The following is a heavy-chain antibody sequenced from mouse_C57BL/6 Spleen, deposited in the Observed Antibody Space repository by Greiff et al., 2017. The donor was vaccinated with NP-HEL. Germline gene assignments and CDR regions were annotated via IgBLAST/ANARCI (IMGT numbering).Heavy chain of an antibody. CDR1: GFNIKNTY. D-gene: IGHD1-1*01. J-gene: IGHJ2*01. CDR2: IDPANGNT. CDR3: ARCPYYYGSSYGYFDD. V-gene: IGHV14-3*01. Sequence: VQLQQSVAELVRPGASVKLSCTASGFNIKNTYMHWVKQRPEQGLEWIGRIDPANGNTKYAPKFQGKATITADTSSNTAYLQLSSLTSEDTAIYYCARCPYYYGSSYGYFDDWGQGTTLTVSS.